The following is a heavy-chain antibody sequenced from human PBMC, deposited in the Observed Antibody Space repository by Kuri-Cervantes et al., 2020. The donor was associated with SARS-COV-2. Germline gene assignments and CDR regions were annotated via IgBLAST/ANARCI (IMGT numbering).Heavy chain of an antibody. CDR2: ISYDGSNK. Sequence: GESLKISCAASGFTFSSYGMHWVRQAPGKGLEWVAVISYDGSNKYYADSVKGRFTISRDNSKNTLYLQMNSLRAEDTAVYYCARSKVGATTSYFDYWGQGTLVTVSS. CDR3: ARSKVGATTSYFDY. V-gene: IGHV3-30*03. J-gene: IGHJ4*02. D-gene: IGHD1-26*01. CDR1: GFTFSSYG.